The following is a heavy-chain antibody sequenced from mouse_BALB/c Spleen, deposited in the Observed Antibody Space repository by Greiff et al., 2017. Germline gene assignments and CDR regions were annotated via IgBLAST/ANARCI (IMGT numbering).Heavy chain of an antibody. J-gene: IGHJ1*01. D-gene: IGHD1-1*01. CDR1: GFTFSSYA. Sequence: EVMLVESGGGLVKPGGSLKLSCAASGFTFSSYAMSWVRQTPEKRLEWVASISSGGSTYYPDSVKGRFTISRDNARNILYLQMSSLRSEDTAMYYCARGTTVRYWYFDVWGAGTTVTVSS. V-gene: IGHV5-6-5*01. CDR2: ISSGGST. CDR3: ARGTTVRYWYFDV.